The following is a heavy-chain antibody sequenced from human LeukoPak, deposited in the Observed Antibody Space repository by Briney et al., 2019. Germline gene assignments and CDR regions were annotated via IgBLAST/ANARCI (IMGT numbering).Heavy chain of an antibody. V-gene: IGHV3-23*01. D-gene: IGHD3-3*01. CDR1: GFTFSSYA. Sequence: GGSLRLSCGASGFTFSSYAMSWVRQAPGKGLEWVSTISGSGGSTNYADSVKGRFTISRDNSKNTLYLQMNSLRAEDTAVYYCAIIGHYDFWSGFADKFDYWGQGTLVTVSS. CDR3: AIIGHYDFWSGFADKFDY. J-gene: IGHJ4*02. CDR2: ISGSGGST.